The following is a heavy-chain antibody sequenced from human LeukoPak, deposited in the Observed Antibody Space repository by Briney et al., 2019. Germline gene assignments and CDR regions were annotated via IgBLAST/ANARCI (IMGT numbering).Heavy chain of an antibody. Sequence: GGSLRLSCAASGFTFSSYAMHWVRQAPGKGLEWVAVISYDGSNKYYADSVKGRFTISRDNSKNTLYLQMNSLRAEDTAVYYCARGEYYDSSGPDYWGQGTLVTVSS. D-gene: IGHD3-22*01. V-gene: IGHV3-30-3*01. J-gene: IGHJ4*02. CDR3: ARGEYYDSSGPDY. CDR1: GFTFSSYA. CDR2: ISYDGSNK.